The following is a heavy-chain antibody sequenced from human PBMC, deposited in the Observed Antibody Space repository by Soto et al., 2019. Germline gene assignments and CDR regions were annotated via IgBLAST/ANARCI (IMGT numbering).Heavy chain of an antibody. Sequence: EMQLVESGGGLVQPGRSLRLSCAASGFTFDDFAMHWVRQAPGKGLEWVSGINWNGGDIDYADSVRGRFTISRDNAKNALYLQRNSLRPEDAAFYYCVKDIGASGAYWYFDLWGRGTLVTVSS. CDR2: INWNGGDI. CDR3: VKDIGASGAYWYFDL. CDR1: GFTFDDFA. J-gene: IGHJ2*01. V-gene: IGHV3-9*01. D-gene: IGHD2-8*02.